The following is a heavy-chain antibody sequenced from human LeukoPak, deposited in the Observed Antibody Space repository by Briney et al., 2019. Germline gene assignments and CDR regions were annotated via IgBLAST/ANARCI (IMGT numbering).Heavy chain of an antibody. Sequence: PGGSLRLSCATAGFTFDDYGMHWVRQAPGKGLEWVSGINWNSGSVDYADSVKGRFTISRDNAKNSLYLQMNSLRAEDTALYYCVKGGYGSGWSGKSWGQGTLVTVSS. CDR2: INWNSGSV. CDR1: GFTFDDYG. J-gene: IGHJ5*02. V-gene: IGHV3-9*01. CDR3: VKGGYGSGWSGKS. D-gene: IGHD6-19*01.